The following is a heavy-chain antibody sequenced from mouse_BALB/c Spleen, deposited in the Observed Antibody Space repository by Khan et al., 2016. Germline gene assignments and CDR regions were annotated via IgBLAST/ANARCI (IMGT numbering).Heavy chain of an antibody. Sequence: EVQLQESGAELVKPGASVKLSCTASGFNIKDSYMHWVKQRPEQGLEWIGRIDPASGNTKYDPKFQGKATITADTSSNTAYLQLSSLTSEDTAVYYCANWDWYCVGWGAATTVTGSP. CDR1: GFNIKDSY. J-gene: IGHJ1*01. CDR2: IDPASGNT. V-gene: IGHV14-3*02. D-gene: IGHD4-1*01. CDR3: ANWDWYCVG.